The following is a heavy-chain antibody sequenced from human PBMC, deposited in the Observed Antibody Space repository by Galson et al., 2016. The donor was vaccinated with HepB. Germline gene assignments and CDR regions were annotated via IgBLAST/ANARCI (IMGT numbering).Heavy chain of an antibody. V-gene: IGHV3-21*01. CDR3: ARARTSRAY. CDR1: GFIFSSYS. J-gene: IGHJ4*02. D-gene: IGHD1-14*01. Sequence: SLRLSCAASGFIFSSYSMNWVRQAPGKGLEWVSSISSSTSYTSYTDSVKGRFTISRDNARSSLYLQMNSLRAEDTAVYYCARARTSRAYWGQGTLVTVSS. CDR2: ISSSTSYT.